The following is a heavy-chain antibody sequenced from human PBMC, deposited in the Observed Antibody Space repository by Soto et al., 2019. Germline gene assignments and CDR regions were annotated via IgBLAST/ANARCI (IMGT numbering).Heavy chain of an antibody. V-gene: IGHV4-30-4*01. CDR2: IYYTGNT. J-gene: IGHJ4*02. CDR3: SRATYDSSTYYLDS. Sequence: QVQLQESGPGLVKPSQTLSLTCTVSGASISGGDYYWTWIRQPPGKGLEWIGSIYYTGNTYSNPSLASRLSISVDPSNNQFALRLTSVTAPDTAIYYCSRATYDSSTYYLDSWGQGTLVTVSS. D-gene: IGHD3-22*01. CDR1: GASISGGDYY.